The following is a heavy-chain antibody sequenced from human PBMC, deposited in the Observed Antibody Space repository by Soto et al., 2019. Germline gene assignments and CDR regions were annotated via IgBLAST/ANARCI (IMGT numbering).Heavy chain of an antibody. D-gene: IGHD1-26*01. CDR2: IYYSGST. V-gene: IGHV4-31*03. CDR1: GGSISSGGYY. Sequence: QVQLQESGPGLVKPSQTLSLTCTVSGGSISSGGYYWSWIRQHPGKGLEWIGYIYYSGSTYYNPSLKSRVTISVETSKNQYYLKLSSVTAADTAVYYCAGIYSGSPGGTLRYWGQGTLVTVSS. CDR3: AGIYSGSPGGTLRY. J-gene: IGHJ4*02.